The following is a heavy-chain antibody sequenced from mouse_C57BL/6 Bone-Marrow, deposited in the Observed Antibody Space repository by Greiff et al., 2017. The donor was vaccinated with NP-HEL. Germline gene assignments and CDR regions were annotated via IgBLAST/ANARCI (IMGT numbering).Heavy chain of an antibody. CDR1: GLSLTSYG. Sequence: VKVVESGPGLVAPSQSLSITCTVSGLSLTSYGVDWVRQPPGKGLEWLGVIWGGGSTNYNSALMSRLSISKDNSKSQVFLKMNSLQTDDTAMYYCAKHSYDYDDGDYAMDYWGQGTSVTVSS. D-gene: IGHD2-4*01. V-gene: IGHV2-9*01. J-gene: IGHJ4*01. CDR2: IWGGGST. CDR3: AKHSYDYDDGDYAMDY.